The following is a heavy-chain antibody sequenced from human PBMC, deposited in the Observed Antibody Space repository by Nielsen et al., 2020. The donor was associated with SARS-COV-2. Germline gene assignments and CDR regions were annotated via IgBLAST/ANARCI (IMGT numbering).Heavy chain of an antibody. V-gene: IGHV3-30*04. D-gene: IGHD6-19*01. J-gene: IGHJ4*02. CDR2: ISHDGKTK. CDR3: ARDVGGWMFFDL. CDR1: GFTFNNYA. Sequence: GGSLRLSCAASGFTFNNYALHWARQAPGKGLEWVAIISHDGKTKYYADSVKGRFTISRDNSKNTLFLEMNGLRPEDTSMYYCARDVGGWMFFDLWGQGTLVTVSS.